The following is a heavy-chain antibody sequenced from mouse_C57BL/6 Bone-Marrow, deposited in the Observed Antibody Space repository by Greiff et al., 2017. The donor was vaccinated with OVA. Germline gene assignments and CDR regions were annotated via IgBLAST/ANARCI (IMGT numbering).Heavy chain of an antibody. D-gene: IGHD2-4*01. V-gene: IGHV5-4*01. CDR2: ISDGGSYT. CDR3: AREDDFSWFAY. Sequence: EVQLVESGGGLVKPGGSLKLSCAASGFTFSSYAMSWVRQTPEKRLEWVATISDGGSYTYYPDNVKGRFTISRDNAKNNLYLQISHLKSEDTAMYYCAREDDFSWFAYWGQGTLVTVSA. CDR1: GFTFSSYA. J-gene: IGHJ3*01.